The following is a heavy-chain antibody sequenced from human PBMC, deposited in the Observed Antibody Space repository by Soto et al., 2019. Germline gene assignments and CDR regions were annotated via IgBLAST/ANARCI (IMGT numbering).Heavy chain of an antibody. V-gene: IGHV4-31*03. CDR1: GGSISSGDYY. D-gene: IGHD3-3*01. Sequence: QVQLQESGPGLVKPSQTLSLTCTVSGGSISSGDYYWSWIRQHPGKGLEWIGYIYYSGSTYYNPSLKSRVTISVDTSKNQFSLKLSSVTAADTAVYYCARGRITIFGVDPGVHWFDPWGQGTLVTVSS. J-gene: IGHJ5*02. CDR3: ARGRITIFGVDPGVHWFDP. CDR2: IYYSGST.